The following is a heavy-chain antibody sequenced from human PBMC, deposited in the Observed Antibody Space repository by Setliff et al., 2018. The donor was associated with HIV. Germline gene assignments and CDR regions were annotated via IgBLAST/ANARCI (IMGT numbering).Heavy chain of an antibody. CDR3: ASQPAYSTDWYPPGYFDY. J-gene: IGHJ4*02. CDR2: IYYSGST. D-gene: IGHD6-19*01. V-gene: IGHV4-31*03. CDR1: GGSISSGGYY. Sequence: KPSETLSLTCTVSGGSISSGGYYWSWIRQHPGKGLEWIGYIYYSGSTYYNPSLKSRVTISVDTSKNQFSLKLSSVTAADTAVYYCASQPAYSTDWYPPGYFDYWGQGTLVTVSS.